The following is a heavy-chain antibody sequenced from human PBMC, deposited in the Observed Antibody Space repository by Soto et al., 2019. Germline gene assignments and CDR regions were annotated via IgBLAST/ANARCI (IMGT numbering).Heavy chain of an antibody. CDR1: GFTFSSYG. D-gene: IGHD6-19*01. CDR2: IWYDGSNE. V-gene: IGHV3-33*01. J-gene: IGHJ1*01. Sequence: SGGGVVQPGRSLRLSCAASGFTFSSYGVHWVRQAPGKGLEWVALIWYDGSNEYYVDSVKGRFTISRDNSKNTLFLQMNSLRAEDTAMYYCAREEYSSGTRYLQHWGQGTLVTVSS. CDR3: AREEYSSGTRYLQH.